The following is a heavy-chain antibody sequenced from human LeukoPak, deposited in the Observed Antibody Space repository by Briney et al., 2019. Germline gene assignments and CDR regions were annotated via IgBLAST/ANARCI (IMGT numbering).Heavy chain of an antibody. CDR2: INHSGST. J-gene: IGHJ4*02. CDR3: AGSVVVVAATRREDY. CDR1: GGSFSGYY. Sequence: SETLSLTCAVYGGSFSGYYWSWIRQPPGKGLEWMGEINHSGSTNYNPSLKSRVTISVDTSKNQFSLKLSSVTAADTAVYYCAGSVVVVAATRREDYWGQGTLVTVSS. V-gene: IGHV4-34*01. D-gene: IGHD2-15*01.